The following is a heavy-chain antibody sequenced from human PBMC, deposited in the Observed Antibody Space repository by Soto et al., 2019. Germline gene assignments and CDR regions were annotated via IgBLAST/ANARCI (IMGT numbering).Heavy chain of an antibody. D-gene: IGHD4-17*01. Sequence: SETLSLTCTVSGGSISSSSYYWGWIRQPPGKGLEWIGSIYYSGSTYYNPSLKSRVTISVDTSKNQFSLKLSSVTAADTAVYYCARHRPITYDYGDYRGQNWFDPWGQGTLVTVSS. V-gene: IGHV4-39*01. CDR1: GGSISSSSYY. CDR3: ARHRPITYDYGDYRGQNWFDP. J-gene: IGHJ5*02. CDR2: IYYSGST.